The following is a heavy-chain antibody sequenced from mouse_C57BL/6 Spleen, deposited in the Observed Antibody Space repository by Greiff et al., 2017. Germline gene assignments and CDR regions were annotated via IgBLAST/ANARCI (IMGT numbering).Heavy chain of an antibody. CDR1: GYAFSSSW. CDR2: IYPGDGDT. Sequence: QVQLQQSGPELVKPGASVKISCKASGYAFSSSWMNWVKQRPGKGLEWIGRIYPGDGDTNYNGKFKGKATLTADKSSSTAYMQLSSLTSEDSAVYFCARWGECDFDGWGKGTTVTVSS. J-gene: IGHJ1*03. CDR3: ARWGECDFDG. V-gene: IGHV1-82*01. D-gene: IGHD2-13*01.